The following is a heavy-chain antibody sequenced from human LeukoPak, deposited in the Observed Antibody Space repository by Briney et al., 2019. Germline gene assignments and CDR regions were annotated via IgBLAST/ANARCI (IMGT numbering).Heavy chain of an antibody. D-gene: IGHD2-15*01. J-gene: IGHJ4*02. CDR3: AKIGPVVVPAAVGGHY. CDR2: INSAGDTT. Sequence: GSLRLSCAASGFTFNSYAMSWVRQAPGKGLEWVSTINSAGDTTYYADSVKGRFTISRDNSKNTLFLQMSGLRVEDTAIYYCAKIGPVVVPAAVGGHYWGQGTLVTVSS. V-gene: IGHV3-23*01. CDR1: GFTFNSYA.